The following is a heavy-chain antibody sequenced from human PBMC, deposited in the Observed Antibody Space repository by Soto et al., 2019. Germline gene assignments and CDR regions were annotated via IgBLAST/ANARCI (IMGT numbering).Heavy chain of an antibody. V-gene: IGHV1-3*01. Sequence: SVEVSCKASGYTFTSYAMHWVRQAPGQRLEWMGWINAGNSNTKYSQKFQGRVTITRDTSASTAYMELSSLRSEDTAVYYCARDVTGTTSTPFDYWGQGTLVTVSS. CDR1: GYTFTSYA. CDR2: INAGNSNT. D-gene: IGHD1-1*01. CDR3: ARDVTGTTSTPFDY. J-gene: IGHJ4*02.